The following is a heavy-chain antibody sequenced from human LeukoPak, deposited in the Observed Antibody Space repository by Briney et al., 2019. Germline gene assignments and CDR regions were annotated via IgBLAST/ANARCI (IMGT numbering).Heavy chain of an antibody. J-gene: IGHJ4*02. CDR1: GFTFSSYA. CDR3: ATLAAAGTYRSDY. Sequence: GGSLRLSCAASGFTFSSYAMSWVRQAPGKGLEWVLAISGSGGSTYYADSVKGRFTISRDNSKNTLYLQMNSLRAEDTAVYYCATLAAAGTYRSDYWGQGTLVTVSS. V-gene: IGHV3-23*01. CDR2: ISGSGGST. D-gene: IGHD6-13*01.